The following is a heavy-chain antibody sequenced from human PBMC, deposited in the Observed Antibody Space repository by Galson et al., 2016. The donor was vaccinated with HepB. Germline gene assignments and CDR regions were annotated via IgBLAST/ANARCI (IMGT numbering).Heavy chain of an antibody. CDR1: GYTFNDYG. CDR3: ARSLRCITTSCFMDY. CDR2: ISAYNGDT. Sequence: SVKVSCKASGYTFNDYGINWVRQAPGQGLEWMGWISAYNGDTFYAQKLQGRVTMTTDRSTSTAYMELRSLRSDDTVVYYCARSLRCITTSCFMDYWGQGTLVTVSP. J-gene: IGHJ4*02. D-gene: IGHD2-2*01. V-gene: IGHV1-18*01.